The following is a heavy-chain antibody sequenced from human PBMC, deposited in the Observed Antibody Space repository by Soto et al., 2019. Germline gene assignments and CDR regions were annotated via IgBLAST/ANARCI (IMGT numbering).Heavy chain of an antibody. CDR1: GGSVSSGSYY. D-gene: IGHD4-17*01. Sequence: SETLSLTCTVSGGSVSSGSYYWSWIRQPPGKGLEWIGYIYYSGSTNYNPSLKSRVTISVDTSKNQFSLKLSSVTAADTAVYYCARDSTGRYDYGDYASLDYWGQGTLVTVSS. V-gene: IGHV4-61*01. J-gene: IGHJ4*02. CDR3: ARDSTGRYDYGDYASLDY. CDR2: IYYSGST.